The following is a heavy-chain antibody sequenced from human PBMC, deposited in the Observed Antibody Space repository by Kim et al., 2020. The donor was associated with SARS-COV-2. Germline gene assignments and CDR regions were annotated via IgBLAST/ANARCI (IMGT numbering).Heavy chain of an antibody. CDR3: ARVTSGSYDAFDI. D-gene: IGHD1-26*01. J-gene: IGHJ3*02. CDR1: GGSVSSGSYH. Sequence: SETLSLTCTVSGGSVSSGSYHWSWIRQPPGKGLEWIGYIYYSGSTNYNPSLKSRVTISVDTSKNQFSLKLSSVTAADTAVYYCARVTSGSYDAFDIWGQGTMVTVSS. CDR2: IYYSGST. V-gene: IGHV4-61*01.